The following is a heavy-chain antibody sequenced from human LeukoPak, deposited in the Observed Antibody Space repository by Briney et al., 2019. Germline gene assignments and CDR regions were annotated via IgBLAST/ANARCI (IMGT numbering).Heavy chain of an antibody. Sequence: GGSLRLSCAAFGFPLSSYAMSWVREAPGKGLEWVSATSGSDAGTHHADSVRGRFTISRDNSKNTLYLQMNRLRVEDAAVYYCARAPVTSRRGAYCYPFDDWGQGTLVTVSS. D-gene: IGHD2-21*01. V-gene: IGHV3-23*01. J-gene: IGHJ4*02. CDR2: TSGSDAGT. CDR3: ARAPVTSRRGAYCYPFDD. CDR1: GFPLSSYA.